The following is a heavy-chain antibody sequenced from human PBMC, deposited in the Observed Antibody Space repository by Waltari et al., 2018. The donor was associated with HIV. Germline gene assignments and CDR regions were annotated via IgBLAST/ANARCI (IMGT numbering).Heavy chain of an antibody. Sequence: LVQSASAVRAPGASVPLSCQASGDKFTPSFIYWLRQAPGQGLEWRGRINPYSGVTTYSKTFQNRVTMTRDTASASTYMELTRLTSADTATYVCARGEDVTLTHLPPGFRLEFWGQGSVVNVSS. CDR3: ARGEDVTLTHLPPGFRLEF. V-gene: IGHV1-2*06. J-gene: IGHJ3*01. CDR2: INPYSGVT. CDR1: GDKFTPSF. D-gene: IGHD1-26*01.